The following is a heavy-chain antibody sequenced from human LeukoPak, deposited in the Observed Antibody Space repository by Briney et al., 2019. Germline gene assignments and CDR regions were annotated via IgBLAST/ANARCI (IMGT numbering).Heavy chain of an antibody. V-gene: IGHV3-23*01. CDR2: ISGIGGDT. Sequence: PGGSLRLPCAVSGFTFRSYAMIGVAQAPGKAREWGSAISGIGGDTYYADSVKGRFTISRDNSKNTLYLQMSSLRAEDTAIYYCAKPYNFWSGHWYYWGQGTLVTVSS. CDR3: AKPYNFWSGHWYY. D-gene: IGHD3-3*01. CDR1: GFTFRSYA. J-gene: IGHJ4*02.